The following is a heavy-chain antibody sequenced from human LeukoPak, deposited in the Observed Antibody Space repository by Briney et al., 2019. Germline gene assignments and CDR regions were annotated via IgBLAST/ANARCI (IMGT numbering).Heavy chain of an antibody. CDR2: IFYTGST. CDR1: RGSISSYY. CDR3: ARSDTSGGVIAFDAFDI. J-gene: IGHJ3*02. Sequence: KSSETLSLTCTVSRGSISSYYWSWIRQPPGKGLELIGYIFYTGSTNYNPSLKSRVTISFGTSENQFSLKLTSVTAADTAVYYCARSDTSGGVIAFDAFDIWGRGTMVTVSS. D-gene: IGHD3-16*02. V-gene: IGHV4-59*01.